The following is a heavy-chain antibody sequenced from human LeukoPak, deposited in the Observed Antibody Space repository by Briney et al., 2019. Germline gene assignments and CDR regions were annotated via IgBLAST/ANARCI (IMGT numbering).Heavy chain of an antibody. D-gene: IGHD3-10*01. J-gene: IGHJ4*02. CDR1: GYTFTSYY. V-gene: IGHV1-18*04. CDR3: ARKGSGSAEFDY. CDR2: ISAYNVNT. Sequence: ASVKVSCKASGYTFTSYYMHWVRQAPGQGLEWMGWISAYNVNTNYAQKLQGRVTMTTDTYTSTAYMELRNMRSDDTAVYYCARKGSGSAEFDYWGQGTLVTVSS.